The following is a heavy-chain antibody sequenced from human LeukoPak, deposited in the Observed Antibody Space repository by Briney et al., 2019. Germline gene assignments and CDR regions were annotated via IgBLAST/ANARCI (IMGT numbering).Heavy chain of an antibody. CDR1: GFTVSSNY. CDR3: ARGAVYCSSTSCYLDY. Sequence: GGSLRLSCAASGFTVSSNYMSWVRQAPGKGLEYVSGISSNGVSTYYANSVKGRFTISRDNSKNTLYLQMGSLRAEDMAVYYCARGAVYCSSTSCYLDYWGQGTLVTVSS. J-gene: IGHJ4*02. D-gene: IGHD2-2*01. V-gene: IGHV3-64*01. CDR2: ISSNGVST.